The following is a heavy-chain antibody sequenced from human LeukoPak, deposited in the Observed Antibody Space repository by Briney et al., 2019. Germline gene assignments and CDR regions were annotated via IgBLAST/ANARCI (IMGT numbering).Heavy chain of an antibody. CDR2: INHSGST. CDR1: GGSFSGYY. V-gene: IGHV4-34*01. Sequence: SETLSLTCAVYGGSFSGYYWSWIRQPPGKGLEWIGEINHSGSTDYNPSLKSRVTISVDTSKNQFSLKLSSVTAADTAAYYCAKVRLYDFWSGYPAFDYWGQGTLVTVSS. D-gene: IGHD3-3*01. J-gene: IGHJ4*02. CDR3: AKVRLYDFWSGYPAFDY.